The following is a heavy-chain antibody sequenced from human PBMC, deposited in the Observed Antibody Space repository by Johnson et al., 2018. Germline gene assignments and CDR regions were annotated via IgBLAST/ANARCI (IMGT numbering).Heavy chain of an antibody. D-gene: IGHD3-10*01. J-gene: IGHJ6*02. V-gene: IGHV3-33*05. CDR2: ISYDGSNK. CDR1: GFTFSSYG. Sequence: VQLVQSGGGVVQPGRSXRLSCAASGFTFSSYGMHWVRQAPGKGLEWVAVISYDGSNKYYADSVKGRFTIARDNSKNTLYLKMNSLRDEDTAVDHCAREGDGGFLVVPMDVWGQGTTVTVSS. CDR3: AREGDGGFLVVPMDV.